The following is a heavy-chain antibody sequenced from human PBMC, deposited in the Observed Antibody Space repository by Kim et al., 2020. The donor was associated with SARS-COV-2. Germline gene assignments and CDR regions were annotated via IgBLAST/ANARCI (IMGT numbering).Heavy chain of an antibody. CDR3: TTHYYDSSGYYGAKYYYYGMDV. CDR1: GFTFSSYS. J-gene: IGHJ6*02. Sequence: GGSLRLSCAASGFTFSSYSMNWVRQAPGKGLEWVSYISSSSSTIYYADSVKGRFTISRDNAKNSLYLQMNSLRDEDTAVYYCTTHYYDSSGYYGAKYYYYGMDVWGQGTTVTVSS. D-gene: IGHD3-22*01. V-gene: IGHV3-48*02. CDR2: ISSSSSTI.